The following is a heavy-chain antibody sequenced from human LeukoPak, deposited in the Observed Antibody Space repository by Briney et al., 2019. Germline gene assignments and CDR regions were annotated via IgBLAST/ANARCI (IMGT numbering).Heavy chain of an antibody. D-gene: IGHD1-26*01. CDR3: AKYGPQDSGSSHFDY. J-gene: IGHJ4*02. CDR2: IRDSGSST. CDR1: GFTFSSYA. Sequence: GRSLRLSCAASGFTFSSYAMSWVRQAPGKGLEWVSAIRDSGSSTHYAGSVKGRFTTSRDNSKNTLFLQMNSLRAEDTAIYYCAKYGPQDSGSSHFDYWGQGALVTVSS. V-gene: IGHV3-23*01.